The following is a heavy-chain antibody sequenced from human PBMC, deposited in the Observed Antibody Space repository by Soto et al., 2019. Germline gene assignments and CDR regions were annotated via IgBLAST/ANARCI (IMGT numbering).Heavy chain of an antibody. D-gene: IGHD2-21*02. CDR3: ARSPMGLLFRYSFDY. J-gene: IGHJ4*02. V-gene: IGHV4-34*01. CDR2: INHSGST. CDR1: GGSFSGYY. Sequence: QVQLQQWGAGLLKPSETLSLTCAVYGGSFSGYYWSWIRQPPGKGLEWIGQINHSGSTNYNPSLKSRVTISVDTSKNQFSLKLSSVTAADTAVYYCARSPMGLLFRYSFDYWGQGTLVTVSS.